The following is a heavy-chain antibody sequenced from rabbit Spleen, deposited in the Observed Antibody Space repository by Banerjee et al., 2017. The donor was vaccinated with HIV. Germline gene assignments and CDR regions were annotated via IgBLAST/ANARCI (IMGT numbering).Heavy chain of an antibody. CDR2: VDSGGGR. CDR1: GFTISRNA. CDR3: ARPSSGVYNL. Sequence: QEQLEESGGGLVTPGGTLTLTCTASGFTISRNAMCWVRQAPGKGLEWIGCVDSGGGRHYASWVNGRFTISRSTSLNTVDLKMTSLTAADTATYFCARPSSGVYNLWGPGTLVTVS. D-gene: IGHD1-1*01. V-gene: IGHV1S47*01. J-gene: IGHJ6*01.